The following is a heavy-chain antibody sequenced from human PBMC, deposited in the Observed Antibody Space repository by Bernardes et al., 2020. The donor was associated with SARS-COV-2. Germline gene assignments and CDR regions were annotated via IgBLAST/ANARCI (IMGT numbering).Heavy chain of an antibody. CDR1: GFTFRSST. Sequence: GCSLRPSCEVSGFTFRSSTMNWVRQAPGKGLEWVSTITDSGDTTYYADSVKGRFTISRDNSKNRMYLQMNSLRAEDTAVYFCAKRRIEWELLHYFDYWGQGIPVTFSS. CDR3: AKRRIEWELLHYFDY. CDR2: ITDSGDTT. D-gene: IGHD1-26*01. J-gene: IGHJ4*02. V-gene: IGHV3-23*01.